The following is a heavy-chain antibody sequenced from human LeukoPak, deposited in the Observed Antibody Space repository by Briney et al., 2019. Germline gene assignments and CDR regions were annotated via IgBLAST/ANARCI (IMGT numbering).Heavy chain of an antibody. J-gene: IGHJ6*02. CDR1: GFTFSSYW. V-gene: IGHV3-7*01. D-gene: IGHD2-15*01. CDR2: IKQDGSEK. CDR3: ARVVVAPHYYYYYGMDV. Sequence: GGSLRLSCAASGFTFSSYWMSWVRQAPGKGLEWVANIKQDGSEKYYVDSVKGRFTISRDNAKNSLYLQMNSLRAEDTAVYYCARVVVAPHYYYYYGMDVWGQGTTVTVSS.